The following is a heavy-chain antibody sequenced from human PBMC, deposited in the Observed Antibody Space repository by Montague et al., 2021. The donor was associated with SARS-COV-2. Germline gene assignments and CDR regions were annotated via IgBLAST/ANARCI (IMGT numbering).Heavy chain of an antibody. J-gene: IGHJ2*01. CDR2: IYYSGST. Sequence: TLSLTCTVSGGSISSGGYYWSWIRQHPGKGLEWIGYIYYSGSTYYXXXLKSRVTISVDTSKNQFSLKMSSVTAADTAVYYCARSPEPMIILIITSLNWYFDLWGRGTLVTVSP. V-gene: IGHV4-31*03. CDR1: GGSISSGGYY. CDR3: ARSPEPMIILIITSLNWYFDL. D-gene: IGHD3-22*01.